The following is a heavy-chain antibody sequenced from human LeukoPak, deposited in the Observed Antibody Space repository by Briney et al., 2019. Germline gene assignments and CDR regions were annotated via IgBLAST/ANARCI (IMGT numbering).Heavy chain of an antibody. J-gene: IGHJ6*03. CDR1: GYTFTGYY. D-gene: IGHD2-2*02. CDR2: INPNSGGT. V-gene: IGHV1-2*02. CDR3: ARGVYCSSTSCYSGLGYYYYYIDV. Sequence: GASVTVSCKASGYTFTGYYMHWVRQAPGQGLEWMGWINPNSGGTNFAQKFQGRVTMTRDTSISTVYMELSRLKSDDTAVYYCARGVYCSSTSCYSGLGYYYYYIDVWGKGTTVTVSS.